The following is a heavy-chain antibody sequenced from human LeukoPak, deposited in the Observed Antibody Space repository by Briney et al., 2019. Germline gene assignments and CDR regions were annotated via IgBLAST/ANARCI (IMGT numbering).Heavy chain of an antibody. CDR3: AREDYLNWFDP. CDR1: GGSLSSSSYY. V-gene: IGHV4-39*07. CDR2: IYYSGST. J-gene: IGHJ5*02. D-gene: IGHD3-10*01. Sequence: PSETLSLTCIVSGGSLSSSSYYWGWIRQPPRNGLEWLGSIYYSGSTYYNPSRKSPPPISVKTSKNQFFLKTTSVPSTHLAFFYCAREDYLNWFDPWGQGTLVTVSS.